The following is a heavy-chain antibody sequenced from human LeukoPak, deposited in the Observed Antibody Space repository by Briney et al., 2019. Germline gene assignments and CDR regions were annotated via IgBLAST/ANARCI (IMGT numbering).Heavy chain of an antibody. J-gene: IGHJ6*02. CDR3: ARDLRYYDFWSGRGNYGMDV. V-gene: IGHV4-59*01. D-gene: IGHD3-3*01. CDR2: IYYSGST. CDR1: GGSISSYY. Sequence: PSETLSLTCTVSGGSISSYYWSWIRQPPGKGLEWIGYIYYSGSTNYNPSLKSRVTISVDTSKNQFSLKLSSVTAADTAVYYCARDLRYYDFWSGRGNYGMDVWGQGTTVTVSS.